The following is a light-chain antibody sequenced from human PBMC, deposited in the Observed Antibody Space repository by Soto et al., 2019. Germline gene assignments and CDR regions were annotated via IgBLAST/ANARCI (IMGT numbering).Light chain of an antibody. CDR2: EVS. CDR1: SSDVGGYNY. J-gene: IGLJ2*01. CDR3: SSYTRSSTLVV. Sequence: QSALTQPASVSGSPGQSITISCTGTSSDVGGYNYDSWYQQHPGKAPKLMIYEVSNRPSGVSNRFSGSKSGNTASLTISGLQAEDEADYYCSSYTRSSTLVVFGGGTKLTVL. V-gene: IGLV2-14*01.